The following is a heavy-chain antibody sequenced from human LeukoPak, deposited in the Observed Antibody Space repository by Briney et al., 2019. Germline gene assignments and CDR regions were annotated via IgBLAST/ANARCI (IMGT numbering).Heavy chain of an antibody. Sequence: PGGSLRLSCAASGFTFNNYDMNWVRQAPGKGLEWVSYISSSSSIIYYADSVKGRFTLSRDTAKNSLYLQMNSLRAEDTAVYYCARSIDIDYWGQGTLVTVSS. D-gene: IGHD2-21*01. CDR1: GFTFNNYD. J-gene: IGHJ4*02. CDR2: ISSSSSII. V-gene: IGHV3-48*01. CDR3: ARSIDIDY.